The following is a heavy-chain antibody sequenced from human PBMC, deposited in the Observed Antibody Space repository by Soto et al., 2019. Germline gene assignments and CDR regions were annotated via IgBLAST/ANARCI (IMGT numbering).Heavy chain of an antibody. D-gene: IGHD6-6*01. V-gene: IGHV3-23*01. J-gene: IGHJ4*02. CDR3: AKVVEYHSSSLHFDY. Sequence: PGGSLRLSCAASGFTFSSYAMSWVRQAPGKGLEWVSAISGSGGSTYYADSVKGRFTISRDNSKNPLYLQMNSLRAEDTAVYYCAKVVEYHSSSLHFDYWGQGTLVTVSS. CDR2: ISGSGGST. CDR1: GFTFSSYA.